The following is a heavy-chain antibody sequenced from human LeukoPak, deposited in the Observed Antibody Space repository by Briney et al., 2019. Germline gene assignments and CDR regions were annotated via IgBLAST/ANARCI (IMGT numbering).Heavy chain of an antibody. CDR2: IWSDGSHK. D-gene: IGHD6-13*01. V-gene: IGHV3-33*01. CDR1: GFAFSSYG. J-gene: IGHJ3*02. CDR3: ASAAGAFDM. Sequence: GGSLRLSCAASGFAFSSYGMHWIRQAPGKGLEWAAVIWSDGSHKYYADSMKGRFTISRDNSKNMLYLQMNSLRVEDTAVYYCASAAGAFDMWGQGTLVTVSS.